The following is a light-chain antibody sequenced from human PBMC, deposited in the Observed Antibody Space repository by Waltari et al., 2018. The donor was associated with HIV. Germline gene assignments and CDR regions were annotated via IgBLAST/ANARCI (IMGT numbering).Light chain of an antibody. V-gene: IGLV2-14*01. Sequence: QSALTQPASVSGSPGQSITISCTGTSSDVGCYNYVSWYQQHPGKAPKLMIYEVSKRSSGVSNRFSGSEAGNTSSLTISGLQAEDEADYYCSSYTSSTFVVFGGGTKLTVL. CDR3: SSYTSSTFVV. J-gene: IGLJ2*01. CDR2: EVS. CDR1: SSDVGCYNY.